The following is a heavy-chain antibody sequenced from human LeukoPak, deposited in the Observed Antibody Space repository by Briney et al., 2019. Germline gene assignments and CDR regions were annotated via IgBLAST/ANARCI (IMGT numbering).Heavy chain of an antibody. J-gene: IGHJ5*02. CDR3: ARSTPSYGDYDVTFGNWFDP. Sequence: GGSLGLSCAASGFTFSSYSMNWVRQAPGKGLEWVSSISSSSSYIYYADSVKGRFTISRDNAKNSLYLQMNSLRAEDTAVYYCARSTPSYGDYDVTFGNWFDPWGQGTLVTVSS. V-gene: IGHV3-21*01. CDR2: ISSSSSYI. CDR1: GFTFSSYS. D-gene: IGHD4-17*01.